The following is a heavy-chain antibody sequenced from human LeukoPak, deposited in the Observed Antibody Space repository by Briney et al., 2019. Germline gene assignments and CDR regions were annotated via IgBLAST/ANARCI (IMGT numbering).Heavy chain of an antibody. J-gene: IGHJ4*02. CDR2: ISSSSSYI. CDR1: GFTFSSYS. CDR3: ARTPPQWLVERDYYFDY. V-gene: IGHV3-21*01. Sequence: PGGSLRLSCAASGFTFSSYSMNWVRQAPGKGLEWVSSISSSSSYIYYADSVKGRFTISRDNAKNSLYLQMNSLRAEDTAVYYCARTPPQWLVERDYYFDYWGQGTLVTVSS. D-gene: IGHD6-19*01.